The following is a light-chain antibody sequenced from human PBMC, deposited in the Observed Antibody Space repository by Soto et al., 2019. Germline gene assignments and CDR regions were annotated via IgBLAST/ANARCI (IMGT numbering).Light chain of an antibody. CDR1: QSVRNY. Sequence: IVLTQSPATLSLSPGERATLSCRASQSVRNYLAWYQQKPGQAPRLLIYDAANRATGIPARFSGSGSGTDFTLTINSLEPEDFGIYYCQQRSSWPRVTFGGGTTVDIK. CDR2: DAA. CDR3: QQRSSWPRVT. J-gene: IGKJ4*01. V-gene: IGKV3-11*01.